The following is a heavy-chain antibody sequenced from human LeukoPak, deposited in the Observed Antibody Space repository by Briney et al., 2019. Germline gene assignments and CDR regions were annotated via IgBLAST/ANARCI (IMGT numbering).Heavy chain of an antibody. D-gene: IGHD3-10*01. CDR2: ISSSGST. J-gene: IGHJ4*02. CDR3: ARGAPLLWFGELLGPGYYFDY. Sequence: SETLSLTCTVSGGSVSSGGYYWTWIRQHTEKGLEWIGSISSSGSTYYNPSLKSRVTISVDTSKKQFSLKLSSVTAPDTAVCYCARGAPLLWFGELLGPGYYFDYWGQGTLVTVSS. V-gene: IGHV4-31*03. CDR1: GGSVSSGGYY.